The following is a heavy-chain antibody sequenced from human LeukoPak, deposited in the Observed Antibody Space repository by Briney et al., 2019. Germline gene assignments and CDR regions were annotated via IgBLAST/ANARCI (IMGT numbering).Heavy chain of an antibody. D-gene: IGHD2-2*01. CDR2: IIPIFGTA. CDR3: ARVAVVPAATVWAFDI. J-gene: IGHJ3*02. Sequence: SVKVSCKASGGTFSIYAISWVRQAPGQGLEWMGGIIPIFGTANYAQKFQGRVTITADESTSTAYMELSSLRSEDTTVYYCARVAVVPAATVWAFDIWDQGKMITVSA. CDR1: GGTFSIYA. V-gene: IGHV1-69*13.